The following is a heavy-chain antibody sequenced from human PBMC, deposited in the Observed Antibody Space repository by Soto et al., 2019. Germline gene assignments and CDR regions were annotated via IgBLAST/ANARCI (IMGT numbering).Heavy chain of an antibody. CDR1: GDSVSSNIAA. V-gene: IGHV6-1*01. CDR2: TYYRSKWYN. J-gene: IGHJ5*02. D-gene: IGHD2-8*01. CDR3: ARSHRDIVLMVYATWFYP. Sequence: PSQTLSLTCAISGDSVSSNIAAWNWIRQSPSRGLEWLGRTYYRSKWYNDYAVSVKSRITINPDTSKNQFSLQLNSVTPEDTAVYYCARSHRDIVLMVYATWFYPWGQGTLVTVSS.